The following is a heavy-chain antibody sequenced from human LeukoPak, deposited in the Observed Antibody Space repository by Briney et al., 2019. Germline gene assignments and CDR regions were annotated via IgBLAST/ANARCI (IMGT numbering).Heavy chain of an antibody. CDR1: GFTVSSNY. CDR3: ASSGPSSSWYGY. D-gene: IGHD6-13*01. CDR2: IYSGGST. Sequence: GGSLRLSCAASGFTVSSNYMSWVRQAPGKGLEWVSVIYSGGSTYYADSVKGRFTISRDNSKNTLYLQMNSLRAEGTAVYYCASSGPSSSWYGYWGQGTLVTVSS. V-gene: IGHV3-53*01. J-gene: IGHJ4*02.